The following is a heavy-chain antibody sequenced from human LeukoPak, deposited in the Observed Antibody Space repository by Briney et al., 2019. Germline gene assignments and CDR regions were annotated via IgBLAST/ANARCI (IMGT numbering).Heavy chain of an antibody. V-gene: IGHV3-21*01. CDR3: ARGTNGDFDY. D-gene: IGHD4-17*01. CDR1: GFAFSSYG. J-gene: IGHJ4*02. Sequence: GSLRLSCAASGFAFSSYGMHWVRQAPGKGLEWVSSISSSNKYVSYADSVKGRFTISRDNAKNSLSLQMNSLKAEDTAVYCCARGTNGDFDYWGQGTLVTVSS. CDR2: ISSSNKYV.